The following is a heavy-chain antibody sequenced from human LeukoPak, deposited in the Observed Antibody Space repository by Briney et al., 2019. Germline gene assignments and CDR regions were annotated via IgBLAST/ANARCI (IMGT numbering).Heavy chain of an antibody. CDR1: GFTFSSYE. V-gene: IGHV3-48*03. CDR3: ARRHSSYWSPSLD. Sequence: GGSLRLSCAASGFTFSSYEMNWVRQAPRKGLEWVSYISSGGTTIYYADSVKGRFTVSRDNAKNSLYLQMNILRAEDTAVYYCARRHSSYWSPSLDWGQGTLVTVSS. D-gene: IGHD2-8*02. CDR2: ISSGGTTI. J-gene: IGHJ4*02.